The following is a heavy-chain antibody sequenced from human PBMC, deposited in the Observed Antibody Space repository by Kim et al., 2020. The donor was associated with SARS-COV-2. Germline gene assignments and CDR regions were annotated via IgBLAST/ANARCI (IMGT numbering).Heavy chain of an antibody. J-gene: IGHJ5*02. Sequence: SETLSLTCAVYGGSFSGYYWSWIRQPPGKGLEWIGEINHSGSTNYNPSLKSRVTISVDTSKNQFSLKLSSVTAADTAVYYCARGREQHMVRGVLGNWFDPWGQGTLVTASS. CDR3: ARGREQHMVRGVLGNWFDP. D-gene: IGHD3-10*01. CDR2: INHSGST. CDR1: GGSFSGYY. V-gene: IGHV4-34*01.